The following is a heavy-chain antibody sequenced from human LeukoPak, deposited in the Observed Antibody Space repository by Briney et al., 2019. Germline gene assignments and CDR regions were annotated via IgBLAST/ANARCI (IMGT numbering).Heavy chain of an antibody. J-gene: IGHJ4*02. Sequence: SETLSLTCTVSGGSISSHYWSWIRQPPGKGLEWIGYIYYSGSTNYNPSLKSRVTISVDTSKNQFSLKLSSVTAADTAVYYCARSMWYRVPFDYWGQGTLVNVSS. D-gene: IGHD2-15*01. CDR3: ARSMWYRVPFDY. CDR2: IYYSGST. V-gene: IGHV4-59*11. CDR1: GGSISSHY.